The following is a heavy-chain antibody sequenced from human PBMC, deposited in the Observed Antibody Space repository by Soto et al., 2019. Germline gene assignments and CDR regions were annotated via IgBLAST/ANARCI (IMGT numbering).Heavy chain of an antibody. J-gene: IGHJ6*02. Sequence: SVKGSCKASGGTFSSYAISWVRQAPGQGLEWMGGIIPISDTTNYAQKFQGRVTITADESTSTAYMELSSLRSEDTAVYYCARSQGSSTSLEIYYYYYYGMDVGG. CDR1: GGTFSSYA. V-gene: IGHV1-69*13. CDR2: IIPISDTT. CDR3: ARSQGSSTSLEIYYYYYYGMDV. D-gene: IGHD2-2*01.